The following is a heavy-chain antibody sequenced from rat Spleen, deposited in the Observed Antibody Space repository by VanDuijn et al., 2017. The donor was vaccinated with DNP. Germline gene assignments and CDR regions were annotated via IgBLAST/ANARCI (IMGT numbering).Heavy chain of an antibody. V-gene: IGHV5-22*01. CDR1: GFTFSDFY. Sequence: EVQLVESGGGLVQPGRSLKLSCAASGFTFSDFYMAWVRQAPTKGLEWVAYISYDGGRTGYGDSVKGRFTISRDNAKSTLYLQMNSLRSEDMATYHCARVGRYWFAYWGQGTLVTVSS. CDR3: ARVGRYWFAY. CDR2: ISYDGGRT. J-gene: IGHJ3*01.